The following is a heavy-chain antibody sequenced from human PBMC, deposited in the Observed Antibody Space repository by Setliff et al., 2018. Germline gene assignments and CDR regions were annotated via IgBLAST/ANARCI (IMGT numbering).Heavy chain of an antibody. J-gene: IGHJ4*02. Sequence: ASVKVSCKASGYSFNSYYMHWVRQAPEQGLEWMGIINPGGGSSSSTEKFQGRVTMTRDTSASTVYMEMGNLTSDDTAVYYCARAGSAAAGRKGIFEYWGQGSLVTVSS. CDR2: INPGGGSS. V-gene: IGHV1-46*02. D-gene: IGHD6-13*01. CDR1: GYSFNSYY. CDR3: ARAGSAAAGRKGIFEY.